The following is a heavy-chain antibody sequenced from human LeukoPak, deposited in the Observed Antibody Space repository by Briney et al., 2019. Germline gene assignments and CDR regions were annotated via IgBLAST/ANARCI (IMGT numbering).Heavy chain of an antibody. CDR2: IIPILGMA. CDR3: ARGLRYFDWLSDAFDI. D-gene: IGHD3-9*01. V-gene: IGHV1-69*02. Sequence: SVKVSCKASGGTFSSYTISWVRQAPGQGLEWMGRIIPILGMANYAQKFQGRVTITADKSTSTAYMELSSLRSEDTAVYYCARGLRYFDWLSDAFDIWGQGTMVTVSP. CDR1: GGTFSSYT. J-gene: IGHJ3*02.